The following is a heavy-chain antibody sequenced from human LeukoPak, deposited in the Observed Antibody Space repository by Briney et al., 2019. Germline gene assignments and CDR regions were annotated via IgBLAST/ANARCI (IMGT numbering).Heavy chain of an antibody. V-gene: IGHV3-74*01. CDR1: GFTFSSYW. Sequence: GGSLRLSCAASGFTFSSYWMHWVRHAPGKGLVWVSRINTDGSSTIYADSVKGRFTISRDNAKNTLYLQMNSLRAEDTAVYYCARGRPYYDFWSGYYSPKGNWFDPWGQGTLVTVSS. CDR3: ARGRPYYDFWSGYYSPKGNWFDP. J-gene: IGHJ5*02. D-gene: IGHD3-3*01. CDR2: INTDGSST.